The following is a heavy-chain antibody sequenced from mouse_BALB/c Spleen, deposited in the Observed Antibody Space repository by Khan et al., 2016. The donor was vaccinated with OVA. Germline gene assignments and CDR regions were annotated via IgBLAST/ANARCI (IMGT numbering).Heavy chain of an antibody. V-gene: IGHV1-9*01. J-gene: IGHJ2*01. CDR1: GYTFRSYW. D-gene: IGHD2-10*01. Sequence: QVQLQQPGAELMKPGASVKISCKATGYTFRSYWMEWVKQRPGHGLEWIGKILPGTGSTNYNEKFKGKATFTADTSSNTAYMQLSSLTSEDSAVYYCARPYYADYWGQGTTRTVAS. CDR2: ILPGTGST. CDR3: ARPYYADY.